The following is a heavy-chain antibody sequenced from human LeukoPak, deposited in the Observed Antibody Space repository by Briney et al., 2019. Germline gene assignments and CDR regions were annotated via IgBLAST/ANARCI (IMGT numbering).Heavy chain of an antibody. CDR1: GYSFISYW. CDR3: ARNFEYCGGDCYDY. Sequence: GESLKISCKGSGYSFISYWIGWVRQMPGKGLEWMGIIFPGDSDTRYNPSFQGQVTISADKSTNTAYLQWSRLKASDTAIYYCARNFEYCGGDCYDYWGQGTLVTVSS. V-gene: IGHV5-51*01. D-gene: IGHD2-21*02. CDR2: IFPGDSDT. J-gene: IGHJ4*02.